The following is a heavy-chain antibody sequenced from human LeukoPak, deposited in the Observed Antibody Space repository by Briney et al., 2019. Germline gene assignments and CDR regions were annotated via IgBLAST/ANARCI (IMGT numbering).Heavy chain of an antibody. Sequence: GGSLRLSCAASGFTFSSYEMNWVRQAPGKGLEWVSYISSSGSTIYYADSVKGRFTISRDSSKNTLYLQMNSLRAEDAAVYYCAKAPVTTCSGAYCYPFDYWGQGTLVTASS. CDR1: GFTFSSYE. J-gene: IGHJ4*02. D-gene: IGHD2-15*01. CDR3: AKAPVTTCSGAYCYPFDY. CDR2: ISSSGSTI. V-gene: IGHV3-48*03.